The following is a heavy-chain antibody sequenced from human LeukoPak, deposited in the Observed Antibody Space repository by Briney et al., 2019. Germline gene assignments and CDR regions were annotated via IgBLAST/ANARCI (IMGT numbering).Heavy chain of an antibody. J-gene: IGHJ6*02. D-gene: IGHD3-10*01. CDR3: ARDGVGSGSTYYYYGMDV. V-gene: IGHV3-66*01. Sequence: PGGSLRLSCAASGFTVSSNYMSWVRQAPGKGLEWVSVIYSGGSTYYADSVKGRFTISRDNSKNTLYLQMNSLRAEDAAVYYCARDGVGSGSTYYYYGMDVWGQGTTATVSS. CDR1: GFTVSSNY. CDR2: IYSGGST.